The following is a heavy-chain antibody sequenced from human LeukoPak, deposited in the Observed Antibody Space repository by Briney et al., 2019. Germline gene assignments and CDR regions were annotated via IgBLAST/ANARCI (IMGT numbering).Heavy chain of an antibody. CDR3: ARGGGPADFDY. Sequence: ASVKVSCKASGGTFISYAISWVRQAPGQGLEWMGGIIPIFGTANYAQKFQGRVTITADESTSIAYMELSSLRSEDTAVYYCARGGGPADFDYWGQGTLVTVSS. J-gene: IGHJ4*02. V-gene: IGHV1-69*13. D-gene: IGHD2-2*01. CDR2: IIPIFGTA. CDR1: GGTFISYA.